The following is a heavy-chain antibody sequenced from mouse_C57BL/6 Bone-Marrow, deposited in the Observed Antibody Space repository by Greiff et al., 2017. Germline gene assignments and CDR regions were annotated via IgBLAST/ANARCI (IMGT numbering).Heavy chain of an antibody. D-gene: IGHD1-1*01. Sequence: VQLQQSGPGLAKPSQTLSLTCSVTGYYITSDYWNWIRKFPGNKLEYMGYISYSGSTYYNPSLQSRISIIRATSKNQYFLQLNSVTTEDTATYYSARFDYGSSYGWYFDVWGTGTTVTVSS. CDR2: ISYSGST. V-gene: IGHV3-8*01. CDR1: GYYITSDY. J-gene: IGHJ1*03. CDR3: ARFDYGSSYGWYFDV.